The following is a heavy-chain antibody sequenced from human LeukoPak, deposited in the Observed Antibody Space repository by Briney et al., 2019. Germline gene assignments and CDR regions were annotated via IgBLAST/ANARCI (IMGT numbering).Heavy chain of an antibody. CDR2: IRYDGSNK. V-gene: IGHV3-30*02. Sequence: GGSLRLSCAASGFTISSYGMHWVRQAPRTGQERVPFIRYDGSNKYYADSVKGRFTISRDNSNNTLYLQMNSLRAEDTAVYYCAKDLDIVLMVYARRTTTFDYWGQGTLVTVSS. D-gene: IGHD2-8*01. CDR1: GFTISSYG. J-gene: IGHJ4*02. CDR3: AKDLDIVLMVYARRTTTFDY.